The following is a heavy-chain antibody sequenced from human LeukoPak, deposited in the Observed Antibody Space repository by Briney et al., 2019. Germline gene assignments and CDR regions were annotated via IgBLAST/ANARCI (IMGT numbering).Heavy chain of an antibody. V-gene: IGHV3-15*01. CDR1: GFTFSNAW. J-gene: IGHJ6*03. Sequence: GGSLRLSCAASGFTFSNAWMSWVRQAPGKGLEWVGRIKSKTDGGTTDYTAPVKGRFTISRDDSKNTLYLQMNSLKTEDTAVYYCTTEYSGYDYSGYYYYYMDVWGKGTTVTVSS. CDR3: TTEYSGYDYSGYYYYYMDV. CDR2: IKSKTDGGTT. D-gene: IGHD5-12*01.